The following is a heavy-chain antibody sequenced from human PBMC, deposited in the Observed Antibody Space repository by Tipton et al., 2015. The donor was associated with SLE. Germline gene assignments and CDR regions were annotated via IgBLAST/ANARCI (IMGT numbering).Heavy chain of an antibody. CDR2: LYTTGST. J-gene: IGHJ4*02. Sequence: TLSLTCTVSGGSITTGSYYWSWIRQPAGKGLEWIGRLYTTGSTHYNPSLKSRVSMSVDTSKNQFSLRLSSVTAADTAVYYCARDVAERLGLDFWGQGILVSVSS. D-gene: IGHD3-16*01. CDR3: ARDVAERLGLDF. V-gene: IGHV4-61*02. CDR1: GGSITTGSYY.